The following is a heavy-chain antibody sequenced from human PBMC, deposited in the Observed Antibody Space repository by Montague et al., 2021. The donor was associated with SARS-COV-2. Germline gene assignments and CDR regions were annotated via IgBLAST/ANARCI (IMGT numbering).Heavy chain of an antibody. CDR3: ARVHYYTGYVDS. D-gene: IGHD3-22*01. Sequence: SETRSLTCTVSGGSMRDYYWSWIRQPPGEGLEWIGYICYSGSTDYNPSLNSRVTLSLDTSKNQFSLNLRSVTAADTAFYYCARVHYYTGYVDSWGQGTLVSVSS. J-gene: IGHJ4*02. V-gene: IGHV4-59*01. CDR1: GGSMRDYY. CDR2: ICYSGST.